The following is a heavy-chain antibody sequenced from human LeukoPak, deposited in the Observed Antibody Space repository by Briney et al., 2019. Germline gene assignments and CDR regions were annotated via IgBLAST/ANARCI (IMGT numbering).Heavy chain of an antibody. V-gene: IGHV4-34*01. CDR3: VRGLVKHLVRRQIYYYMDV. Sequence: PSETLPLTCGISLGCLGYYYWSWIRQTPGEGLEWIGENNQSGSPKYNPSLKSRVAIFVDTSSTQLSLNVTSVTAADTAVYYCVRGLVKHLVRRQIYYYMDVWGKGTTVIVSS. CDR1: LGCLGYYY. J-gene: IGHJ6*03. CDR2: NNQSGSP. D-gene: IGHD6-6*01.